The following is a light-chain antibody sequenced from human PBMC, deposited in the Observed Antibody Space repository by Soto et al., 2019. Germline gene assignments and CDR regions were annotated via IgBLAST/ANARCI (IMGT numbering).Light chain of an antibody. CDR2: EGS. Sequence: QSVLTQPASVSGSPGQSITISCTGTSSDVGSYNLVSWYQQHPGKAPKLMIYEGSKRPSGVSNRFSASKSGNTASLIISGLQAEDEADYYCCSYAGSSTLVVFGGGTKLTVL. J-gene: IGLJ2*01. CDR3: CSYAGSSTLVV. V-gene: IGLV2-23*01. CDR1: SSDVGSYNL.